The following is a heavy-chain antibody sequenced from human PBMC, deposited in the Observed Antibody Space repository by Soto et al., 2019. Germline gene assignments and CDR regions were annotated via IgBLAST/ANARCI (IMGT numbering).Heavy chain of an antibody. V-gene: IGHV1-69*13. D-gene: IGHD4-17*01. CDR3: ARHTPDLTTPGVYYYYMDV. J-gene: IGHJ6*03. CDR1: GGSFSIYA. Sequence: SVKVSCKASGGSFSIYAISWVRQAPGQGLEWMGGIIPIFGTANYAQKFQGRVTITADESTSTAYMELSSLRSEDTAMYYCARHTPDLTTPGVYYYYMDVWGKGTTVTVSS. CDR2: IIPIFGTA.